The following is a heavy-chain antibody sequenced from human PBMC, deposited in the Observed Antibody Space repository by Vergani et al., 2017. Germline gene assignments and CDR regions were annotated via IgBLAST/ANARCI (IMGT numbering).Heavy chain of an antibody. J-gene: IGHJ6*02. V-gene: IGHV4-31*03. CDR1: GGSISSGGYY. Sequence: QVQLQQWGAGLVKPSQTLSLTCTVSGGSISSGGYYWSWIRQHPGKGLEWIGYIYYSGSTYYNPSLKSRVTISVDTSKNQFSLKLSSVTAADTAVYYCARDRSGEDYDFWSGYSRLTYGMDVWGQGTTVTVSS. CDR3: ARDRSGEDYDFWSGYSRLTYGMDV. D-gene: IGHD3-3*01. CDR2: IYYSGST.